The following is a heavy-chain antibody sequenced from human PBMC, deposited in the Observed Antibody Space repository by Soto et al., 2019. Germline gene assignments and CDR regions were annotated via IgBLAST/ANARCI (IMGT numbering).Heavy chain of an antibody. J-gene: IGHJ3*02. CDR2: MNPNSGNT. CDR1: GYTFTSYD. D-gene: IGHD5-18*01. CDR3: ARVGWIQLWLLAFDI. Sequence: ASVKVSCKASGYTFTSYDINWLLHATGQGLEWMGWMNPNSGNTGYTQKFQGRVTMTRNTSISTAYMELSSLRSEDTAVYYCARVGWIQLWLLAFDIWGQGTMVTVSS. V-gene: IGHV1-8*01.